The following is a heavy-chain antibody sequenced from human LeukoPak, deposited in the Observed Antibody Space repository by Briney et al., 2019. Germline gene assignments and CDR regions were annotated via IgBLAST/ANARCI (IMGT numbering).Heavy chain of an antibody. J-gene: IGHJ4*02. CDR1: GGSFSGYY. Sequence: PSETLSLTCAVYGGSFSGYYWSWIRQPPGKGLEWIGEINHSGSTNYNPSLKSRVTISVDTSKNQFSLKLSSVTAADTAVYYCARHGYYYDSSGYYGYWGQGTLVTVSS. V-gene: IGHV4-34*01. CDR2: INHSGST. CDR3: ARHGYYYDSSGYYGY. D-gene: IGHD3-22*01.